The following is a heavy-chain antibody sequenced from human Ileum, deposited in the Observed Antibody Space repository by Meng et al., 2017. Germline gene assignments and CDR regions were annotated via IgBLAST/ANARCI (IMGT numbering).Heavy chain of an antibody. J-gene: IGHJ4*02. V-gene: IGHV4-59*08. CDR2: TYYSGTT. CDR3: ARGKAIPDF. Sequence: QVQLQVSGPGLVKPSETLSLTCTVSGGSISGSYWSWIRQFPGKGLEWIRYTYYSGTTNYNPSLRGRVTMSVDTSRAQFSLKLTSVTAADTAIYYCARGKAIPDFWGQGTLVTVSS. CDR1: GGSISGSY. D-gene: IGHD2-2*02.